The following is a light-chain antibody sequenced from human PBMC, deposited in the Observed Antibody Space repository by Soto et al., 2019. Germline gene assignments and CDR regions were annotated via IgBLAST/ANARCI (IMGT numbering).Light chain of an antibody. V-gene: IGKV1-39*01. J-gene: IGKJ4*01. CDR3: QQSYKILT. Sequence: DIQLTQSPASLSASVGDRVTITCRASDNIGSNLNWYQHQTGTAPKLLIYAASSLQGGVPSRFSGSGYGTQFTLTISGLQTEDFATYYCQQSYKILTSGGGIKVDI. CDR2: AAS. CDR1: DNIGSN.